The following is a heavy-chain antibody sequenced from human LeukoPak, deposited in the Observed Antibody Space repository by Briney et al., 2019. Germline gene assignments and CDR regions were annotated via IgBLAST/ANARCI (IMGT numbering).Heavy chain of an antibody. CDR2: ISYSGRT. D-gene: IGHD5-12*01. CDR1: GGSISSNNYY. V-gene: IGHV4-39*01. CDR3: ARHSVVDMTYFHGYPRHLHL. J-gene: IGHJ5*02. Sequence: SETLSLTCTVSGGSISSNNYYWAWIRRPPGEGLEWIGTISYSGRTYYNPSLKSRVTISVDTSKSQVSLNLKSVAAADMAVYYCARHSVVDMTYFHGYPRHLHLWGHGTLVTVSS.